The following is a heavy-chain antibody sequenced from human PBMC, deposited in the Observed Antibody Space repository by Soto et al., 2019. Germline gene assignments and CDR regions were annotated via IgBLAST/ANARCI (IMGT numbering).Heavy chain of an antibody. CDR1: GFTFSNYW. Sequence: GGSLRLSCAASGFTFSNYWMHWVRQAPGKGLVWFSSINDSGGSTYYADSVKGRFTISRDNSKNTLYLQMSSLRAEDTAVYYCARGYDFWSGYYYPYGMDVWGQGTTVTVSS. J-gene: IGHJ6*02. D-gene: IGHD3-3*01. CDR3: ARGYDFWSGYYYPYGMDV. CDR2: INDSGGST. V-gene: IGHV3-74*01.